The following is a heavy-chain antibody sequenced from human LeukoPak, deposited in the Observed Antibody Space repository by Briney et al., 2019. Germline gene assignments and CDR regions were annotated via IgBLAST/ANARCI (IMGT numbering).Heavy chain of an antibody. CDR1: GYTFTSYG. CDR2: ISAYNGNT. D-gene: IGHD3-3*01. J-gene: IGHJ3*02. V-gene: IGHV1-18*01. Sequence: ASVKVSCKASGYTFTSYGISWVRQAPGQGLEWMGWISAYNGNTNYAQKLQGRVTMTTDTSTSTAYMELRSLRSDDTAVYYCARGVIFGVALDAFDIWGQGTMVTVSS. CDR3: ARGVIFGVALDAFDI.